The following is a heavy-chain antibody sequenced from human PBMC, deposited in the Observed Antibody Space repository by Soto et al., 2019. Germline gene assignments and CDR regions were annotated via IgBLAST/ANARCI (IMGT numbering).Heavy chain of an antibody. CDR3: ARDLPSGWGHNWFDP. CDR2: ISAYNGNT. D-gene: IGHD6-19*01. J-gene: IGHJ5*02. V-gene: IGHV1-18*04. CDR1: GYTFTSYG. Sequence: ASVKVSCKASGYTFTSYGISWVRQAPGQGLEWMGWISAYNGNTNYAQKLQGRVTMTTDTSTSKAYMELRSLRSDDTAVYYCARDLPSGWGHNWFDPWGQGTLVTVSS.